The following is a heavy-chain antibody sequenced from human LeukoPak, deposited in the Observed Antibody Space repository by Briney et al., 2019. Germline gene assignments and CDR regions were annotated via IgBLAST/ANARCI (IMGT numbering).Heavy chain of an antibody. CDR2: INTNTGNP. CDR1: GYTFTSYA. V-gene: IGHV7-4-1*02. CDR3: ARAGGRDGYKNYYYYGMDV. J-gene: IGHJ6*02. D-gene: IGHD5-24*01. Sequence: ASVKVSCKASGYTFTSYAMNWVRQAPGQGPEWMGWINTNTGNPTYAQGFTGRFVFSLDTSVSTAYLQISSLKAEDTAVYYCARAGGRDGYKNYYYYGMDVWGQGTTVTVSS.